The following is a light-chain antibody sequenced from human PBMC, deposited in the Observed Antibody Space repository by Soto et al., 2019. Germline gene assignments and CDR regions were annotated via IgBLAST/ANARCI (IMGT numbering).Light chain of an antibody. V-gene: IGKV2-28*01. J-gene: IGKJ5*01. CDR3: MQARQTPCT. Sequence: DIVMTQSPPSLPVTPGEPASFSCRSSQSLLHRNGYNYLDWYLQKPGQSPQLLIYLGSNRASGVPDRFSGSGSGTDFTLKISRVEAEDVGVYYCMQARQTPCTFGQGTRLEI. CDR1: QSLLHRNGYNY. CDR2: LGS.